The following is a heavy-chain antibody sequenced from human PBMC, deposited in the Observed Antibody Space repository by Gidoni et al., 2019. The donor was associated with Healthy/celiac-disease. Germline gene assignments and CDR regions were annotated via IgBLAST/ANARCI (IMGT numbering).Heavy chain of an antibody. CDR3: ARAAGTHYYYYYMDV. CDR1: GYRFCSDW. CDR2: IYTSYSDT. J-gene: IGHJ6*03. V-gene: IGHV5-51*01. Sequence: DVPLVLSGAVVKKPVESLKRPWKGSGYRFCSDWIGWVRQMPGKGLEWMGIIYTSYSDTRYSPSFQGQVTISAVKSISTAYLQWSSLKASDTAMYYFARAAGTHYYYYYMDVWGKGTTVTVSS. D-gene: IGHD6-13*01.